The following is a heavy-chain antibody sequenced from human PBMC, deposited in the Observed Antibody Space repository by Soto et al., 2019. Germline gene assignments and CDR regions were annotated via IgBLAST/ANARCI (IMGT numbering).Heavy chain of an antibody. J-gene: IGHJ3*02. D-gene: IGHD5-12*01. CDR3: ARRNLVATTPSFDI. CDR2: ISSSGSTI. CDR1: GFTFSDYY. V-gene: IGHV3-11*01. Sequence: QVQLVESGGGLVKPGGSLRLSCAASGFTFSDYYMSWIRQAPGKGLEWVSDISSSGSTIDYADSVKGRFTISRDNAKNSLYLQMNSLRAEDTAVYYCARRNLVATTPSFDIWGKGTMVTVSS.